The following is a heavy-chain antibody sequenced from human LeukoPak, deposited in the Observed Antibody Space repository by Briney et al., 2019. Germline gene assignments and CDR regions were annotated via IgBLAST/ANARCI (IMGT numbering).Heavy chain of an antibody. D-gene: IGHD6-19*01. CDR3: ARGFRLAVAGKLNFDY. V-gene: IGHV3-74*01. CDR2: INSDGSST. CDR1: GFTFSSYW. J-gene: IGHJ4*02. Sequence: GGSLRLSCAASGFTFSSYWMHWVRQAPGKGLVWVSRINSDGSSTSYADSVEGRFTISRDNAKNTLYLQMNSLRAEDTAVYYCARGFRLAVAGKLNFDYWGQGTLVTVSS.